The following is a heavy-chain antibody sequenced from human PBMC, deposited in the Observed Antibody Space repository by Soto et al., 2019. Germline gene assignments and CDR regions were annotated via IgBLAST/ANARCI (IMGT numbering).Heavy chain of an antibody. V-gene: IGHV1-69*10. CDR3: AREYSLYGSGSYYDVGNWFDP. CDR1: GGTFSSYA. CDR2: IIPILGTA. Sequence: SVKVSCKASGGTFSSYAISWVRQAPGQGLEWMGGIIPILGTANYAQKFQGRVTITADKSTSTAYMELSSLRSEDTAVYYCAREYSLYGSGSYYDVGNWFDPWGQGTLVTVSS. D-gene: IGHD3-10*01. J-gene: IGHJ5*02.